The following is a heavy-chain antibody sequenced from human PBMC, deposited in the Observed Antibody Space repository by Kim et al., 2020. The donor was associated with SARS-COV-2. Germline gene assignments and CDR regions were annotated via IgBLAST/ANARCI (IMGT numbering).Heavy chain of an antibody. CDR3: ARGGGANYYYYGMDV. J-gene: IGHJ6*02. CDR2: IYSGGST. D-gene: IGHD3-10*01. CDR1: GFTVSSNY. Sequence: GGSLRLSCAASGFTVSSNYMSWVRQAPGKGLEWVSVIYSGGSTYYADSVKGRFTISRDNSKNTLYLQMNSLRAEDTAVYYCARGGGANYYYYGMDVWGQGTTVTVSS. V-gene: IGHV3-66*01.